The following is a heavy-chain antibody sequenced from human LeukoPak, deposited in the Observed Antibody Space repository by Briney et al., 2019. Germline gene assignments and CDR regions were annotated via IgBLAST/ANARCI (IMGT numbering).Heavy chain of an antibody. J-gene: IGHJ6*02. D-gene: IGHD3-9*01. V-gene: IGHV1-24*01. Sequence: ASVKVSCKVSGYTLTELSMHWVRQAPGKGLEWMGGFDPEDGETIYAQKFQGRVTMTEDTSTDTAYMELSSLRSEDTAVYYCATGNYDILTGYPYYYYGMDVWGQGTTVTVSS. CDR2: FDPEDGET. CDR3: ATGNYDILTGYPYYYYGMDV. CDR1: GYTLTELS.